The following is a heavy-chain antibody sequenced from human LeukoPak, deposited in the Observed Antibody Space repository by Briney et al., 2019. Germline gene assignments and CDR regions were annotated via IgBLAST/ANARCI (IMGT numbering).Heavy chain of an antibody. CDR3: ARDGRDGYNSHY. Sequence: SVKVSCKASGGTFSSYAISWVRQAPGQGLEWMGRIIPIFGIANYAQKFQGRVTITADKSTSTAYVELSSLRSEDTAVYYCARDGRDGYNSHYWGQGTLVTVSS. CDR1: GGTFSSYA. V-gene: IGHV1-69*04. J-gene: IGHJ4*02. D-gene: IGHD5-24*01. CDR2: IIPIFGIA.